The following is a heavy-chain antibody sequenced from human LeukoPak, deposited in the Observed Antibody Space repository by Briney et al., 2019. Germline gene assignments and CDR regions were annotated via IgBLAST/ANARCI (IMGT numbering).Heavy chain of an antibody. J-gene: IGHJ5*02. CDR3: AKTQGPGLGGWFDP. CDR1: ALNFRDYY. D-gene: IGHD3-10*01. V-gene: IGHV3-11*01. Sequence: GGSLRLSCVVSALNFRDYYMSWIRQAPGKGLEWVSYISSSGNNLIYADSVKGRFTVSRDIAKKSLYLQMNNLKAEDTAVYYCAKTQGPGLGGWFDPWGQGTLVTVSS. CDR2: ISSSGNNL.